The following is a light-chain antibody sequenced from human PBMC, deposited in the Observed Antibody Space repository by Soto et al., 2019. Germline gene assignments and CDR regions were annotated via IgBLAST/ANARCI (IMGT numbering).Light chain of an antibody. Sequence: EIVMTQSPATLSVSPGARATLSCRASQSVSNNLAWYQKPGQAPRLLIYGASTRATGIPARFSGSGSGTEFTLTISSLQSEDFAFYYCQQYNNWWTFGQGTRVDIK. CDR1: QSVSNN. CDR3: QQYNNWWT. V-gene: IGKV3-15*01. J-gene: IGKJ1*01. CDR2: GAS.